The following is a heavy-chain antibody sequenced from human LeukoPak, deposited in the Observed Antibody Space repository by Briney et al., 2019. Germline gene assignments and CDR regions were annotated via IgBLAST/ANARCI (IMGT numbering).Heavy chain of an antibody. Sequence: GGSLRLSCAASGFTFSSYAMSWVRQAPGKGLEWVSAISGSGGSTYHADSVKGRFTISRDNSKNTLYLQMNSLRAEDTAVYYCAKDISRNIVLMVYGEGFDYWGQGTLVTVSS. CDR1: GFTFSSYA. J-gene: IGHJ4*02. CDR3: AKDISRNIVLMVYGEGFDY. CDR2: ISGSGGST. D-gene: IGHD2-8*01. V-gene: IGHV3-23*01.